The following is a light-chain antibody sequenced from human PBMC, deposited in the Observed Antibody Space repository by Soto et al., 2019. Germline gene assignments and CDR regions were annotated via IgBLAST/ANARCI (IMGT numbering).Light chain of an antibody. CDR1: QDINKW. V-gene: IGKV1-12*01. CDR3: QQGKSFPLT. CDR2: TAS. J-gene: IGKJ4*01. Sequence: DIQMTQSPSSVSASVGDRVTITCRASQDINKWLAWYQQKPGLAPNLVIYTASRLHGGGPSRFSGSASGTAFTLTISSLQPADVATYYCQQGKSFPLTLGGGTKVDIK.